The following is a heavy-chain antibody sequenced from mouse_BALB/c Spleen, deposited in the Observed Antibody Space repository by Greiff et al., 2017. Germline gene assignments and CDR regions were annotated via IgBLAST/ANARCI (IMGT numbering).Heavy chain of an antibody. J-gene: IGHJ4*01. Sequence: EVKLQESGPGLVKPSQSLSLTCTVTGYSITSDYAWNWIRQFPGNKLEWMGYISYSGSTSYNPSLKSRISITRDTSKNQFFLQLNSVTTEDTATYYCARKGAVYAMDYWGQGTSVTVSS. D-gene: IGHD3-3*01. CDR2: ISYSGST. V-gene: IGHV3-2*02. CDR1: GYSITSDYA. CDR3: ARKGAVYAMDY.